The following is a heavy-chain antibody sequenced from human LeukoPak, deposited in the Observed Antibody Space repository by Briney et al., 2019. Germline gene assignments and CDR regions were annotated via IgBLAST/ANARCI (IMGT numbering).Heavy chain of an antibody. CDR2: IYYSGST. V-gene: IGHV4-39*07. CDR1: GGSISSSSYY. D-gene: IGHD5-18*01. CDR3: ARLSHDQGIQLWLSIRYFDY. Sequence: PSETLSLTCTVSGGSISSSSYYWDWIRQPPGKGLEWIGSIYYSGSTYYNPSLKSRVTISVDTSKNQFSLKLSSVTAADTAVYYCARLSHDQGIQLWLSIRYFDYWGQGTLVTVSS. J-gene: IGHJ4*02.